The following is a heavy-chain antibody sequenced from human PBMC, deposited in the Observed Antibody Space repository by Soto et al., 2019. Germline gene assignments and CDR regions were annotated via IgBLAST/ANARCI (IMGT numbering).Heavy chain of an antibody. CDR3: VKGEYYYDSSGYYPFDY. CDR1: GFTFSSYA. D-gene: IGHD3-22*01. J-gene: IGHJ4*02. CDR2: ISTNGGST. Sequence: GGSLRLSCSASGFTFSSYAMHWVRQAPGKGSEYVSSISTNGGSTHYADSVKGRFTISRDNSKNTQYLQMSSLRADDTAVYYCVKGEYYYDSSGYYPFDYRGQGTLVTVSS. V-gene: IGHV3-64D*06.